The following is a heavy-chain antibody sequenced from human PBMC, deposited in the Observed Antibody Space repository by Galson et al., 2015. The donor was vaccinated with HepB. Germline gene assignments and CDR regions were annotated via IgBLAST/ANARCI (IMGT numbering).Heavy chain of an antibody. CDR2: IGTAGDT. V-gene: IGHV3-13*04. CDR3: ARGGYYGSGNNFDY. J-gene: IGHJ4*02. CDR1: GFTFSSYD. D-gene: IGHD3-10*01. Sequence: SLRLSCAASGFTFSSYDMHWVRQATGKGLEWVSAIGTAGDTYYPGSVKGRFTISRENAKNSLYLQVNSLRAGDTAVYYCARGGYYGSGNNFDYWGQGTLVTVSS.